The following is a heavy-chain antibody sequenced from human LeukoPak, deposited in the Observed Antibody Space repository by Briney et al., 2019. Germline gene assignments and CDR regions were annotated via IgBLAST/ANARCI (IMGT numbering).Heavy chain of an antibody. J-gene: IGHJ4*02. D-gene: IGHD3-10*01. CDR2: IYYSRST. Sequence: SETLSLTCTVSGGSISSYYWSWIRQPPGKGLEWIGYIYYSRSTEYNPSLRSRVDMSVDTSKKQFSLKLSSVTAADTAMYHCARSELLWFGGVKSGFDYWGQGILVTVSS. CDR1: GGSISSYY. CDR3: ARSELLWFGGVKSGFDY. V-gene: IGHV4-59*01.